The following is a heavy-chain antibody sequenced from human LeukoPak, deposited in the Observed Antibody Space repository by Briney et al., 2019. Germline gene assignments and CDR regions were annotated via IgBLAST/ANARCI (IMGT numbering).Heavy chain of an antibody. D-gene: IGHD4-17*01. J-gene: IGHJ4*02. Sequence: PSQTLSLTCTVSGGSISSGDYYWSWIRQPPGKGLEWIGYIYYSGSTYYHPSLKSRVTISVDTSKNQFSLKLSSVTAADTAVYYCARVREPGDADYWGQGTLVTVSS. CDR1: GGSISSGDYY. CDR2: IYYSGST. CDR3: ARVREPGDADY. V-gene: IGHV4-30-4*01.